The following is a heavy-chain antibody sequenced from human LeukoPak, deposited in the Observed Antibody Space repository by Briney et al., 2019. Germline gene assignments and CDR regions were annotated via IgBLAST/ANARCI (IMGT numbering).Heavy chain of an antibody. CDR2: INWSGDRI. J-gene: IGHJ3*02. CDR1: GFTFDDYA. Sequence: GGSLRLSCAASGFTFDDYAMHWVRQAPGKGLEWVSGINWSGDRIGYADSVKGRFTISRDNAKNSLYLQMSSLRAEDTALYYCARDPWVGEYGAFDIWGQGTMVTVSS. V-gene: IGHV3-9*01. CDR3: ARDPWVGEYGAFDI. D-gene: IGHD3-10*01.